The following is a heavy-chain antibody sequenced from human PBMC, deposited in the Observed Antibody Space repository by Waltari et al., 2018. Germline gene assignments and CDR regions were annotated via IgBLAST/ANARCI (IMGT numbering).Heavy chain of an antibody. CDR2: ISGSGGST. CDR3: AKDQDSSGWYRAYAFDI. J-gene: IGHJ3*02. D-gene: IGHD6-19*01. CDR1: GFTFSSYA. Sequence: EVQLVESGGGLVQPGGSLRLSCAASGFTFSSYAMSWVRQAPGKGLEWVSAISGSGGSTYYADSVKGRFTISRDNSKNSLYLQMNSLRAEDTAVYYCAKDQDSSGWYRAYAFDIWGQGTMVTVSS. V-gene: IGHV3-23*04.